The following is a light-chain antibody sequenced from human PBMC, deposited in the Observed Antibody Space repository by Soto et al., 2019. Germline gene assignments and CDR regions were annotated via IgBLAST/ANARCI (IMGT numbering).Light chain of an antibody. J-gene: IGKJ1*01. Sequence: DIQMTQSPSSVSASVGDRLTLTCRASRDISNSLAWYQQTPGKAPKLLLRGASSLHRGVPSRFSGGGAGTDFTLTISSLQPEDFATYYCQQTSASPRTFGQGTKVDVK. V-gene: IGKV1-12*01. CDR3: QQTSASPRT. CDR2: GAS. CDR1: RDISNS.